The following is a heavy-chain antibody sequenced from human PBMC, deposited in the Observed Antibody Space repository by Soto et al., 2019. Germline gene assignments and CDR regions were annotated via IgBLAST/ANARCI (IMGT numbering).Heavy chain of an antibody. D-gene: IGHD3-10*01. CDR1: GCSISSYY. V-gene: IGHV4-59*01. J-gene: IGHJ3*02. Sequence: SETLSLTCTFSGCSISSYYWSWIRQPPGKGLEWIGYIYYSGSTNYNPSLKSRVTISVDTSKNQFSLKLSSVTAADTAVYYCARVFTMVRGVITYADAFDIWGQGTMVTVSS. CDR2: IYYSGST. CDR3: ARVFTMVRGVITYADAFDI.